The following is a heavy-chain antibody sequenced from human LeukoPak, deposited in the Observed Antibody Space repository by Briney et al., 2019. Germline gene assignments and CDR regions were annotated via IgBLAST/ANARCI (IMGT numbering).Heavy chain of an antibody. Sequence: PGGSLRLSCAASGFSFVDYATHWVRQAPGKGLEWVSLISGDGGNTYYADSVKGRFTISRDNSKNSLSLQMNSLRTEDTALYYCARAPYYYDSSGYDTDYWGQGTLVTVSS. J-gene: IGHJ4*02. V-gene: IGHV3-43*02. CDR3: ARAPYYYDSSGYDTDY. CDR2: ISGDGGNT. CDR1: GFSFVDYA. D-gene: IGHD3-22*01.